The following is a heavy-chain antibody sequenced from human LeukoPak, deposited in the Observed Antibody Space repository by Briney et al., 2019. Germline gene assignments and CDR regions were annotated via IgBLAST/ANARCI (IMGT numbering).Heavy chain of an antibody. J-gene: IGHJ6*03. CDR2: MNPSGST. Sequence: PSETLSLTCAVYGGSFSGYYWTWIRQTPEKGLEWIGEMNPSGSTSYNPSLKSRVTISVDTSKNQFSLKLSSVTAADTAVYYCAGGRQDVTMIVVVMTAVSYYLDVWGKGTTVTVS. CDR1: GGSFSGYY. CDR3: AGGRQDVTMIVVVMTAVSYYLDV. V-gene: IGHV4-34*01. D-gene: IGHD3-22*01.